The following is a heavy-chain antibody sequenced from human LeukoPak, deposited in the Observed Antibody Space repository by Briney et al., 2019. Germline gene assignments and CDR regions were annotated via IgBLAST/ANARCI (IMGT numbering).Heavy chain of an antibody. V-gene: IGHV4-31*03. J-gene: IGHJ6*02. CDR3: ARDEAIFGAGYYYGMDV. CDR1: GGSISSGGHN. Sequence: SETLSLTCTVSGGSISSGGHNWSWIRQHPGKGLEWIGYINYSGSTSYNPPLKSRVTMSVDTSQNQFSLKLSFVTAADTAVYYCARDEAIFGAGYYYGMDVWGQGTTVTVSS. D-gene: IGHD3-3*01. CDR2: INYSGST.